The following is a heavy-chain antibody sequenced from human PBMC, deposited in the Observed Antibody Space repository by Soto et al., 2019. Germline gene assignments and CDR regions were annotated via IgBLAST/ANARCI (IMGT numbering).Heavy chain of an antibody. CDR1: GFTFSDSA. J-gene: IGHJ6*02. Sequence: EVQLVESGGGLVQPGGSLKLSCAASGFTFSDSAMHWVRQASGKGLEWVGRIRSKALSYATAYAASVQGRFTISRADSETTAYLQMNSLKTEDTAVYYCLRASWNYYYYGMDIWGQGTTVTVSS. D-gene: IGHD1-1*01. V-gene: IGHV3-73*02. CDR2: IRSKALSYAT. CDR3: LRASWNYYYYGMDI.